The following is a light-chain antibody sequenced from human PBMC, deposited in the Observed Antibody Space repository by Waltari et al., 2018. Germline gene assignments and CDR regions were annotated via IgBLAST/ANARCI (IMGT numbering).Light chain of an antibody. CDR1: SSNIGTNY. CDR3: GTWDAYLNAGI. Sequence: QSVLTQPPSVSAAPGQKVSISCSGSSSNIGTNYVSWYQQLPGTAPKLLIYETYSRPSGIPGRFSGSRSCTSATLDITGLQTGDEADYYCGTWDAYLNAGIFGGGTKVTVL. J-gene: IGLJ2*01. CDR2: ETY. V-gene: IGLV1-51*02.